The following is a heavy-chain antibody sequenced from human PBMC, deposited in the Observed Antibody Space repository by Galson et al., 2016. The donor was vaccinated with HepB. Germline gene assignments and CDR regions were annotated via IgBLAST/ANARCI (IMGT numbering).Heavy chain of an antibody. Sequence: SETLSLTCTVSGDSISSDYWSWIRQPPGKGLEWIGYIYYSGSTNYNPSLKSRVTISADTSKNQFSLKLNSVTAADTAVYYCARGDYDTRGYTMTFDYWGQGTLVTVFS. CDR3: ARGDYDTRGYTMTFDY. D-gene: IGHD3-22*01. CDR1: GDSISSDY. J-gene: IGHJ4*02. CDR2: IYYSGST. V-gene: IGHV4-59*01.